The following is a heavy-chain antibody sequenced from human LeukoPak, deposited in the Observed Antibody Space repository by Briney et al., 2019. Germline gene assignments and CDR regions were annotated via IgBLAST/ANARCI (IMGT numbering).Heavy chain of an antibody. J-gene: IGHJ4*02. CDR3: ARGQGTVTTH. CDR2: IYYSGST. V-gene: IGHV4-34*01. CDR1: GGSFSGYY. D-gene: IGHD4-17*01. Sequence: SETLSLTCAVYGGSFSGYYWSWIRQHPGKGLEWIGHIYYSGSTYYNPSLKSRVTISVDTSKNQFSLKLSSVTAADTAVYYCARGQGTVTTHWGQGTLVTVSS.